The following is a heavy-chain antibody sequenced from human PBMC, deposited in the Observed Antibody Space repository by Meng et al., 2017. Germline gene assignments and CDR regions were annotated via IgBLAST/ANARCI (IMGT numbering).Heavy chain of an antibody. D-gene: IGHD3-10*01. Sequence: EVQLVESGGGLVQPGGSLRLSCAASGFTFSSYWMTWVRQAPGKGLVWVSRISSDGSNINYADSVKGRFTISRDNAKNTLYLQMNSLRAEDTAVYYCASAYYYSVLGDYWGQGTLVTVSS. CDR2: ISSDGSNI. CDR1: GFTFSSYW. J-gene: IGHJ4*02. V-gene: IGHV3-74*01. CDR3: ASAYYYSVLGDY.